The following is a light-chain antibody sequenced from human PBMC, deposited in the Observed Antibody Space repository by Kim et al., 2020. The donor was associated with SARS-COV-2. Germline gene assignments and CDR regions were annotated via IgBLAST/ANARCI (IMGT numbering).Light chain of an antibody. J-gene: IGKJ4*01. CDR2: AAS. CDR3: QQYNNWPLT. V-gene: IGKV3-15*01. Sequence: ESPGERATLSCRASQSVNKNLAWYQQKPRQAPRLLIYAASTRATGIPARFSGSGSGTEFTLTISSLQSEDFAVYYCQQYNNWPLTFGGGTKVDIK. CDR1: QSVNKN.